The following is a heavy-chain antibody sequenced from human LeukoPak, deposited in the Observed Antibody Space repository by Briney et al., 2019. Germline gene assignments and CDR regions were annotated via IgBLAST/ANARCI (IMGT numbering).Heavy chain of an antibody. CDR2: MNPSSGKT. CDR1: GYTLTSYD. V-gene: IGHV1-8*01. CDR3: AREPPPRYFDY. Sequence: ASVKVSCKASGYTLTSYDINWVRQATGQGLEWMGWMNPSSGKTGYAQKFQGRISMTRNTSISTAYMELSSLRSEDTAVYYCAREPPPRYFDYWGQGTLVTVSS. J-gene: IGHJ4*02.